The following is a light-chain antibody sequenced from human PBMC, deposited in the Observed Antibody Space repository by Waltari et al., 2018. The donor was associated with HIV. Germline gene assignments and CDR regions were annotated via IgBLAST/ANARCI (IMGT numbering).Light chain of an antibody. J-gene: IGLJ3*02. V-gene: IGLV1-51*01. CDR3: PTWDNSLRAM. CDR2: ENN. Sequence: QSVLPQPPSASAAPGQKVTISCSGRHSNIGNNFVSWYQHRPGTAPKLLIYENNRRPSRMSDRFSASKTGTSATLGITGLHAGDEAIYYCPTWDNSLRAMFGGGTKLTVL. CDR1: HSNIGNNF.